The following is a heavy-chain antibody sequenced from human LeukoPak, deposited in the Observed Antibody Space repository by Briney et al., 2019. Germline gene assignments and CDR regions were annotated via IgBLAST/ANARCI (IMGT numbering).Heavy chain of an antibody. CDR2: IYSGGST. Sequence: GGSLRLSCAASGFTVSSNYMSWVRQAPGKGLEWVSLIYSGGSTYYADSVKGRFTISRDISRNTVHLQMNSLRAGDTAVYYCARDPHGYNSYFDYWGQGTLVTVSS. V-gene: IGHV3-53*01. CDR1: GFTVSSNY. CDR3: ARDPHGYNSYFDY. D-gene: IGHD5-24*01. J-gene: IGHJ4*02.